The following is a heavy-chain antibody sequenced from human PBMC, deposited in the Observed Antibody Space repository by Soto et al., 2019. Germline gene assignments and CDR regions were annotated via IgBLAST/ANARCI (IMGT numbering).Heavy chain of an antibody. D-gene: IGHD2-8*01. CDR2: IYYSGST. CDR1: GGSISSGDYY. J-gene: IGHJ6*03. Sequence: QVQLQESGPGLVKPSQTLSLTCTVSGGSISSGDYYWSWIRQHPGKGLEWIGYIYYSGSTYYNPSLKSRLTYSETTSKNRFPLKRGLVTAPTPAGYYCARGTGANGYSYPYSPDFWGKGTRSPSP. CDR3: ARGTGANGYSYPYSPDF. V-gene: IGHV4-31*03.